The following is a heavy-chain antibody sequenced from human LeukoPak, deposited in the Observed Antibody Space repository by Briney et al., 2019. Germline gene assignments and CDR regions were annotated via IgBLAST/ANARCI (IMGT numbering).Heavy chain of an antibody. Sequence: SETLSLTCTVSGGSISSSSYYWGWIRQPPGKGVEWNGSSYYSESTYYNPSLKSRVTISVDTSKNQFSLKLSSVTAADTAVYYCARQEPMDVLRYSDWSLGAFDIWGQGTMVTVSS. CDR1: GGSISSSSYY. CDR3: ARQEPMDVLRYSDWSLGAFDI. D-gene: IGHD3-9*01. CDR2: SYYSEST. J-gene: IGHJ3*02. V-gene: IGHV4-39*01.